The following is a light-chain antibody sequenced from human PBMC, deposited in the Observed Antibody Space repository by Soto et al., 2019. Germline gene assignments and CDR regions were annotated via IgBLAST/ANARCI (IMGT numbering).Light chain of an antibody. J-gene: IGLJ3*02. CDR3: QSYDSSLSGWV. CDR2: GNS. Sequence: QLVLTQPPSVSGAPGQRVTISCTESSSNIGAGYDVHWYQQLPGTAPKLLIYGNSNRPSGVPDRFSGSKSGTSASLAITGLQAEDAADYYCQSYDSSLSGWVFGGGTKVTVL. V-gene: IGLV1-40*01. CDR1: SSNIGAGYD.